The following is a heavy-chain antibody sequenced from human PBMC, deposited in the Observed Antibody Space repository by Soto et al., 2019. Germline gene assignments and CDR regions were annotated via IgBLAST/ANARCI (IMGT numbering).Heavy chain of an antibody. V-gene: IGHV4-39*01. CDR3: ARHPSDFWFDP. CDR2: IYYSGST. D-gene: IGHD2-21*02. CDR1: GGSISSSRYF. Sequence: TSETLSLTCSVSGGSISSSRYFWGWIRQPPGKGLEWIGSIYYSGSTYYNPSLKSRVTVSVDTSKNQFSLKLSSVTAADTAVYYCARHPSDFWFDPWGQGTLVTVSS. J-gene: IGHJ5*02.